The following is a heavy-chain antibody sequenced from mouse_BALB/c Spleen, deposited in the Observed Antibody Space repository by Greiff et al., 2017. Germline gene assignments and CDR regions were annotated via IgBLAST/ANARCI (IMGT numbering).Heavy chain of an antibody. CDR3: ARSNYGSSYWYFDV. CDR2: IDPANGNT. V-gene: IGHV14-3*02. D-gene: IGHD1-1*01. CDR1: GFNIKDTY. J-gene: IGHJ1*01. Sequence: EVKLVESGAELVKPGASVKLSCTASGFNIKDTYMHWVKQRPEQGLEWIGRIDPANGNTKYDPKFQGKATITADTSSNTAYLQLSSLTSEDTAVYYCARSNYGSSYWYFDVWGAGTTVTVSS.